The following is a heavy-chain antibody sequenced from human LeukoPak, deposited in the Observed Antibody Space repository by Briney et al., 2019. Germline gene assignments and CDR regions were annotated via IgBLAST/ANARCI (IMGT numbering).Heavy chain of an antibody. D-gene: IGHD3-3*01. Sequence: VGSLRLSCAASGFTFSSYGMHWVRQAPGKGLEWVAFIRYDGSNKYYADSVKGRFTIPRDNSKNTLYLQMNSLRAEDTAVYYCAKEPPITIFGVVIHYMDVWGKGTTVTVSS. CDR2: IRYDGSNK. CDR1: GFTFSSYG. CDR3: AKEPPITIFGVVIHYMDV. J-gene: IGHJ6*03. V-gene: IGHV3-30*02.